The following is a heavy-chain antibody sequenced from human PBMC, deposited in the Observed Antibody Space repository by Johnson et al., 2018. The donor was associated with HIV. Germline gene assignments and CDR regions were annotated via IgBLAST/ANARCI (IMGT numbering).Heavy chain of an antibody. V-gene: IGHV3-11*04. J-gene: IGHJ3*02. D-gene: IGHD2-15*01. Sequence: QVQLVESGGGLVKPGGSLRLSCLASGFTFSDYYMSWIRQAPGKGLEWVSYISNSGGTIYSAESVQGRFTISRDNAKNSLFLQINSLRAEDTAVYYCARSKDCSVSSCPDGFDIWGQGTMVIVSS. CDR3: ARSKDCSVSSCPDGFDI. CDR1: GFTFSDYY. CDR2: ISNSGGTI.